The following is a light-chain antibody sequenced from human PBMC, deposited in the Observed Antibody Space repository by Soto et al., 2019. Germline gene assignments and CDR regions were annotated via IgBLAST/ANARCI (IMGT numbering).Light chain of an antibody. V-gene: IGKV3-11*01. CDR2: DAS. Sequence: EIVLTQSPATLSLSPGERATLSCRASQSVSSYLAWYQPKPGQAPRLLIYDASNRATGIPARFSGSGSGTDFTLTISSLEPDDFAVYYCQQRSDWPSTFGGGTKVQIK. CDR3: QQRSDWPST. J-gene: IGKJ4*01. CDR1: QSVSSY.